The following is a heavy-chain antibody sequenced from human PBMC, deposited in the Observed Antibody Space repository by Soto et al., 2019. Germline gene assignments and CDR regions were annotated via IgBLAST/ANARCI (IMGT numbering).Heavy chain of an antibody. V-gene: IGHV1-18*01. CDR3: ARPATYSSSWTYDY. CDR1: GYTFTSYS. CDR2: ISVSNGNT. J-gene: IGHJ4*02. D-gene: IGHD6-13*01. Sequence: QVQLVQSGAEVKKPGASVKVSCKASGYTFTSYSISWVRQAPGQGLEWMGWISVSNGNTNYAQKFQGRVTLTTDTSTSTAYMELRSLRSDDTAVYYCARPATYSSSWTYDYWGQGTLVTVSS.